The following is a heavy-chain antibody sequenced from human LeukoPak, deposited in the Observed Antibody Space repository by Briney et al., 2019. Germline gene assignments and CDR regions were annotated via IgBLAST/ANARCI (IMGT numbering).Heavy chain of an antibody. J-gene: IGHJ4*02. Sequence: GGSLRLSCAASGFIFDNYWMTWVRQAPGKGLEWVAVISYDGSNKYYADSVKGRFTISRDNSKNTLYLQMNSLRAEDTAVYYCAKSTPGYSSSSLFYWGQGTLVTVSS. CDR3: AKSTPGYSSSSLFY. CDR1: GFIFDNYW. CDR2: ISYDGSNK. V-gene: IGHV3-30*18. D-gene: IGHD6-6*01.